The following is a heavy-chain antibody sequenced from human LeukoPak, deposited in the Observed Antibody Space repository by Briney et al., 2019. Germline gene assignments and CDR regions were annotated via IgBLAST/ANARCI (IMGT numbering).Heavy chain of an antibody. CDR2: IYYSGST. D-gene: IGHD6-19*01. CDR3: ARAIAVAGMAGYYFDY. V-gene: IGHV4-39*07. J-gene: IGHJ4*02. CDR1: GGSISSGGYY. Sequence: SETLSLTCTVSGGSISSGGYYWSWIRQPPGKGLEWIGSIYYSGSTYYNPSLKSRVTISVDTSKNQFSLKLSSVTAADTAVYYCARAIAVAGMAGYYFDYWGQGTLVTVSS.